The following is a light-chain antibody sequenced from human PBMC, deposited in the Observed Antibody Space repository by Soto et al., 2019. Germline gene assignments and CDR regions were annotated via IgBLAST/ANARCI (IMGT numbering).Light chain of an antibody. V-gene: IGLV1-51*02. CDR1: SSNIGSNY. CDR3: GAWDNSLTGGV. Sequence: QSVLKQPPSVSAAPGQKVTISCSGSSSNIGSNYVSWYQQLPGAAPKLLIYENYERPSGIPDRFSGSKSGTSATLGITGLQTGDEADYYCGAWDNSLTGGVFGGGTKVTVL. CDR2: ENY. J-gene: IGLJ2*01.